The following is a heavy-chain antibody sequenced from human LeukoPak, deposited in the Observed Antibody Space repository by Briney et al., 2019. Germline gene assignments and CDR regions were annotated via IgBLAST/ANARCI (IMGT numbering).Heavy chain of an antibody. CDR2: IYYSGST. CDR1: AGSFSDYN. D-gene: IGHD3-16*01. Sequence: GSLRLSCAASAGSFSDYNMNWIRQPPGKGLERIGNIYYSGSTNYNPSLNSRVTISVDTSKNQFSLKLSSVTAADTASYYCPIAITIGGLFYYWVQATLVTVSS. V-gene: IGHV4-59*01. CDR3: PIAITIGGLFYY. J-gene: IGHJ4*02.